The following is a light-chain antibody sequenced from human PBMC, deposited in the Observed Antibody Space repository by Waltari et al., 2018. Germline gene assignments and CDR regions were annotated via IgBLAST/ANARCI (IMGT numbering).Light chain of an antibody. V-gene: IGKV1-5*03. Sequence: DIQMTQSPSTLSASVGDRVTITCRASQSINSWLAWYQQKPGKAPKLLIYKASTLESGVPSMFSCIGSCTEFTLTISCLQPDDFATYYCQQCNTYSFGQWTKVEI. CDR1: QSINSW. J-gene: IGKJ1*01. CDR2: KAS. CDR3: QQCNTYS.